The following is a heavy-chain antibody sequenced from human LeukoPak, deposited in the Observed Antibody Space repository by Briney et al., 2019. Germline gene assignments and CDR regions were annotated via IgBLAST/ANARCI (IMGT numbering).Heavy chain of an antibody. V-gene: IGHV3-23*01. CDR2: ISGSGGST. CDR3: AHTLYYYGSGSFPFDY. CDR1: GFTFSRYA. D-gene: IGHD3-10*01. J-gene: IGHJ4*02. Sequence: PGGSLTLSCTVSGFTFSRYAISWVRHAPAQGLEWVSAISGSGGSTYYADSVKGRFTISRDNSKNTLYLQMNSLRAEDTAVYYCAHTLYYYGSGSFPFDYWGQGTLVTVSS.